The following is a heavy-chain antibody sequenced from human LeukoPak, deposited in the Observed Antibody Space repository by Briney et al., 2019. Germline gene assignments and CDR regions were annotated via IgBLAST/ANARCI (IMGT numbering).Heavy chain of an antibody. V-gene: IGHV3-9*01. J-gene: IGHJ4*02. CDR3: AKDAAHYGGLYYFDY. D-gene: IGHD4-23*01. CDR1: GFTFDDYA. CDR2: ISWNSGSI. Sequence: GGSLRLSCTASGFTFDDYAMHWVRQAPGKGLEWVSGISWNSGSIGYADSVKGRFTISRDNAKNSLYLQMNSLRAEDTALYYCAKDAAHYGGLYYFDYWGQGTLVTVSS.